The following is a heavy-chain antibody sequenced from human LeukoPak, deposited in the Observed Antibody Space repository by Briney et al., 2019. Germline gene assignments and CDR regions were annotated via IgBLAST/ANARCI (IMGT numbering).Heavy chain of an antibody. Sequence: PSETLSLTCAVYSGSFSGYYWSWIRQPPGKGLEWIGEINHSGSTNYNPSLKRRVTISVDTSKNQFSLKLSSVTAADTAVYYCARHYGGNSGLDYWGQGTLVTVSS. CDR3: ARHYGGNSGLDY. J-gene: IGHJ4*02. CDR2: INHSGST. V-gene: IGHV4-34*01. D-gene: IGHD4-23*01. CDR1: SGSFSGYY.